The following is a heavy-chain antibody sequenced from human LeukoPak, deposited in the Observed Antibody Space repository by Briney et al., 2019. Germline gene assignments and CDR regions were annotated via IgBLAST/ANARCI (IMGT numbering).Heavy chain of an antibody. J-gene: IGHJ4*02. CDR2: IYGGGDT. D-gene: IGHD3-22*01. V-gene: IGHV3-66*02. Sequence: GGSLRLSCAASGFNVSSNYMSWVRQPPGKGLEWVSVIYGGGDTSYADSVKGRFTISRDNSKNTLYLQMNSLRAEDTAVYYCAKEIDTSGYSPFDYWGQGTLVTVSS. CDR3: AKEIDTSGYSPFDY. CDR1: GFNVSSNY.